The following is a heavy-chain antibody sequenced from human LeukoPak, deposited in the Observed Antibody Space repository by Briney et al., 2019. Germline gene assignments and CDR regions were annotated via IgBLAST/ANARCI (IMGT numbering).Heavy chain of an antibody. J-gene: IGHJ4*02. CDR2: ISSDGSHQ. CDR3: VRGSRDYIWGSYRSDPKIPFEY. D-gene: IGHD3-16*02. V-gene: IGHV3-30*03. CDR1: GFTFSSYG. Sequence: PGRSLRLSCATSGFTFSSYGMHLVRQAPARGPHLVAVISSDGSHQDYVDSVKGRFTISRDNSKNTLDLQMNSLRAEDTAVYYCVRGSRDYIWGSYRSDPKIPFEYWGQGTLVTVSS.